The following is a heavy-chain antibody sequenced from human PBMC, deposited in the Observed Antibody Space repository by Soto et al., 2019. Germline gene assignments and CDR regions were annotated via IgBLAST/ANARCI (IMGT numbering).Heavy chain of an antibody. CDR1: GFTFSSYG. CDR3: AKSVAGKTHEGDYYYYMDV. J-gene: IGHJ6*03. V-gene: IGHV3-30*18. CDR2: ISYDGSNK. Sequence: QVQLVESGGGVVQPGRSLRLSCAASGFTFSSYGMHWVRQAPGKGLEWVAVISYDGSNKYYADSVKGRFTISRDNSKNTLYLQMNSLGAEDTAVYYCAKSVAGKTHEGDYYYYMDVWGKGTTVTVSS. D-gene: IGHD6-19*01.